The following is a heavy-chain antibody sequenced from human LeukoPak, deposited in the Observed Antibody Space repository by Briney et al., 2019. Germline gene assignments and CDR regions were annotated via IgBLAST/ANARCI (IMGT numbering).Heavy chain of an antibody. CDR2: IRNKANSYTT. CDR1: GFSFSDNY. J-gene: IGHJ4*02. Sequence: GGSLRLSCAAPGFSFSDNYMDWVRQAPGKGLEWVGRIRNKANSYTTDYAASVRGRFTISRDDSKNSLCLEMNSLKTEDTAVYYCAREYYCRLDYWGRGTLVTVSS. V-gene: IGHV3-72*01. CDR3: AREYYCRLDY. D-gene: IGHD3-10*01.